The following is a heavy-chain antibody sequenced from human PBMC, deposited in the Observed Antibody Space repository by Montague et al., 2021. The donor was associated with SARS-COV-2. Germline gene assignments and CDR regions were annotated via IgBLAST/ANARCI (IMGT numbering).Heavy chain of an antibody. CDR3: ARHGRYYEIVNTPREAFDI. D-gene: IGHD3-16*01. J-gene: IGHJ3*02. CDR1: GVSISSYY. CDR2: IYFSGST. Sequence: SETLSLTCTVSGVSISSYYWSWIRQPPGKGLEWIGCIYFSGSTNYNPSLKSRVTISVDTSKNQFSLKLSSVTAADTAVYYCARHGRYYEIVNTPREAFDIWGQGTMVTVSS. V-gene: IGHV4-59*08.